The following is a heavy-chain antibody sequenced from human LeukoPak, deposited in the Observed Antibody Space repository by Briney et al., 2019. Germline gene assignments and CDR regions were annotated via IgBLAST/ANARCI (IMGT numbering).Heavy chain of an antibody. Sequence: ASVKVSCKASGYTFTGYYMHWVRQAPGPGLEWMGWINPNSGGTNYAQKFQGRVTMTRDTSISTAYMELSRLRSDDTAVYYCARDKLGYCTNGVCYTLDYWGQGTLVTVSS. D-gene: IGHD2-8*01. CDR1: GYTFTGYY. J-gene: IGHJ4*02. CDR2: INPNSGGT. V-gene: IGHV1-2*02. CDR3: ARDKLGYCTNGVCYTLDY.